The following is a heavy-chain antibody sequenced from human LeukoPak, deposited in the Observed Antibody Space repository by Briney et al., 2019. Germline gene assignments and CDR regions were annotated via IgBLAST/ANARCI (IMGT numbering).Heavy chain of an antibody. V-gene: IGHV1-2*02. CDR3: ARLNIPMGTFDY. Sequence: ASVKVSCKTSGYAFTGYYMHWVRQAPGQGLEWMGWINPKKGDTNYAQKFQGRVTMTRDTSISTAYMELSRLTSDDTAVYFCARLNIPMGTFDYWGQGTLVTVSS. CDR1: GYAFTGYY. D-gene: IGHD3-10*01. J-gene: IGHJ4*02. CDR2: INPKKGDT.